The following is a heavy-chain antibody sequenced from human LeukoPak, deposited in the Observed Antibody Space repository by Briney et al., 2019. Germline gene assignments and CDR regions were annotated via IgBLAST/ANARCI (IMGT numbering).Heavy chain of an antibody. CDR2: ISGSGGST. J-gene: IGHJ3*02. CDR3: ARDVGSGWRDANAFDI. V-gene: IGHV3-23*01. D-gene: IGHD6-19*01. Sequence: GGSLRLSCAASGFTFSSYAMSWVRQAPGQGLEWVSAISGSGGSTYYADSVKGRFTISRANSKNTLYLKMNSLRAEDTAVYYCARDVGSGWRDANAFDIWGQGTMVTVSS. CDR1: GFTFSSYA.